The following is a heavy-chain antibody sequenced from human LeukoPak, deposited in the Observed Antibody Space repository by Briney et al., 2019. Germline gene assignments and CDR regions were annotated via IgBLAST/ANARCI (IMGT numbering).Heavy chain of an antibody. CDR3: ARGSSGWYPNWFDP. J-gene: IGHJ5*02. CDR1: GFTFSSNW. Sequence: GGSLRLSCAASGFTFSSNWMSWVRQAPGKGLEWVANIKQDRSEKYYVDSVKGRFTISRDNAKNSLYLHMNSLRAEDTAVYYCARGSSGWYPNWFDPWGQGTLVTVSS. CDR2: IKQDRSEK. D-gene: IGHD6-19*01. V-gene: IGHV3-7*04.